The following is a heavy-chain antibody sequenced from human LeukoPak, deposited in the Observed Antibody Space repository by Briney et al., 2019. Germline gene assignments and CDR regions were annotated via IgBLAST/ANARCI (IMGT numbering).Heavy chain of an antibody. Sequence: GGSLRLSCAASGFTFSSYWMHWVRQAPGQGLVWVSRINSDGSSTSYADSVKGRFTISRDNAKNTLYLQMNSLRAEDTAVYYCARGVYYDFWSGYSGYYYYGMDVWGQGTTVTVSS. D-gene: IGHD3-3*01. CDR3: ARGVYYDFWSGYSGYYYYGMDV. CDR1: GFTFSSYW. J-gene: IGHJ6*02. V-gene: IGHV3-74*01. CDR2: INSDGSST.